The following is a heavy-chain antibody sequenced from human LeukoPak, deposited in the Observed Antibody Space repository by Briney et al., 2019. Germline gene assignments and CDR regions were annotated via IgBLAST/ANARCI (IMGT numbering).Heavy chain of an antibody. J-gene: IGHJ5*02. CDR3: ARDAARGRVRGVMVDP. CDR1: GFTLSTYS. V-gene: IGHV3-21*01. CDR2: ISSSRSYI. Sequence: GGSLRLSCAASGFTLSTYSMNWVRQAPGKGLEWVSSISSSRSYIYYADSMKGRFTISRENAKNSLYLQMNGLRAEDTAVYYCARDAARGRVRGVMVDPWGQGTLVTVSS. D-gene: IGHD3-10*01.